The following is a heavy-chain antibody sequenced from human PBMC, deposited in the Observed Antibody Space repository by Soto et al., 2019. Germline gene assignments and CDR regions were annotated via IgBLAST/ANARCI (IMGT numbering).Heavy chain of an antibody. Sequence: QVQLVQSGAEVKKPGASVKVSCKASGYTFTSYDINWVRQATGQGLEWMGWMNPNSGNTGYAQKFHVRVAMPXNTSTSTAYMELSSLRSEDTAVYYCARGFNYYASGDDAFDIWGQGTMVTVSS. CDR1: GYTFTSYD. CDR2: MNPNSGNT. V-gene: IGHV1-8*01. J-gene: IGHJ3*02. CDR3: ARGFNYYASGDDAFDI. D-gene: IGHD3-10*01.